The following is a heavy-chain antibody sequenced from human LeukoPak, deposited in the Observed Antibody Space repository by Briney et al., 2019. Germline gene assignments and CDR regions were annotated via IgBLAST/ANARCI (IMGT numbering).Heavy chain of an antibody. CDR2: ISWNSGSI. CDR3: AKSPGDSSGSLDY. CDR1: GFTFDDYA. Sequence: GRSLRLSCAASGFTFDDYAMHWVRQAPGKGLEWVSGISWNSGSIGYADSVRGRFTLSRDHAKNSLYLQMNSLRAEDTALYYCAKSPGDSSGSLDYWAQGTLVSVSS. J-gene: IGHJ4*02. V-gene: IGHV3-9*01. D-gene: IGHD3-22*01.